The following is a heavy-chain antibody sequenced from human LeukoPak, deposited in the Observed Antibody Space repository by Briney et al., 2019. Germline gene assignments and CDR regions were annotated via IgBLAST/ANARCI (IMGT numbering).Heavy chain of an antibody. CDR2: IHYSGSS. J-gene: IGHJ6*02. Sequence: SETLSLTCTVSGGSISSYYWSWIRQPPGEGLEWIGYIHYSGSSNYIPSLKSRVSISVDTSEKQFSLKLSSVTAADTAVYYCARADSSNWQYSRYYYGMDVWGQGTTVTVSS. CDR3: ARADSSNWQYSRYYYGMDV. V-gene: IGHV4-59*01. CDR1: GGSISSYY. D-gene: IGHD3-22*01.